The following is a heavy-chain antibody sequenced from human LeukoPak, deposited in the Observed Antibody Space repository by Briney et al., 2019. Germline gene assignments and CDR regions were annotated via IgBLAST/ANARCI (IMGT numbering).Heavy chain of an antibody. J-gene: IGHJ4*02. Sequence: PGGSLRLSCAASGFTFSSYWMHWVRQAPGKGLVWVSRINSDGSSTSYADSVKGRFTISRDNAKNTLYLQMNSLRAEDTAVYYCARSPYSSGWYFPYFDYWGQGTLVTVSS. D-gene: IGHD6-19*01. CDR2: INSDGSST. V-gene: IGHV3-74*01. CDR3: ARSPYSSGWYFPYFDY. CDR1: GFTFSSYW.